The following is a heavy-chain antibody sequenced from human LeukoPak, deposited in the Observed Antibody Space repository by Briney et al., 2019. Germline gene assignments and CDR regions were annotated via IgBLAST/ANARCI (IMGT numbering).Heavy chain of an antibody. D-gene: IGHD3-22*01. CDR1: GFTVDSNY. CDR3: ARGDDSGYYDYFDY. V-gene: IGHV3-53*01. Sequence: GGSLRLSCAASGFTVDSNYLSWVRQAPGKGLEWVSTIYTGGNTYYAASVKGRFTISRDFSKNTVFLHMNSLRAEDTAMFYCARGDDSGYYDYFDYWGQGALVTVSS. J-gene: IGHJ4*02. CDR2: IYTGGNT.